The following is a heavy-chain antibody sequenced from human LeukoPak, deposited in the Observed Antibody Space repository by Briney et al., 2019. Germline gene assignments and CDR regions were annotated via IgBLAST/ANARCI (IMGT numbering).Heavy chain of an antibody. Sequence: GGSLRLSCAASGFTFSSYEMNWVRQAPGKGLEWVSYISSSGSTIYYADSVKGRFTISRDNAKNSLYLQMNSLRAEDTAVYYCARTSNSGGNSDYWGQGTLVTVSS. D-gene: IGHD4-23*01. CDR2: ISSSGSTI. V-gene: IGHV3-48*03. CDR3: ARTSNSGGNSDY. J-gene: IGHJ4*02. CDR1: GFTFSSYE.